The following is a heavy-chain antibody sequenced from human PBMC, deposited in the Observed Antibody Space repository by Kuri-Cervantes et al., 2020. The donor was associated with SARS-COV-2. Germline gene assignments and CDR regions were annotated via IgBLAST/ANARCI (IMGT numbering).Heavy chain of an antibody. V-gene: IGHV4-34*01. CDR3: ARLGATKGSYYYGVDV. D-gene: IGHD1-26*01. Sequence: SQTLSLTCAVYGGSFSGYYWSWIRQPPGKGLEWIGEINHSGSTNYNPSLKSRVTISVDTSKNQFSPKLSSVTAADTAVYYCARLGATKGSYYYGVDVWGQGTTVTVSS. CDR2: INHSGST. CDR1: GGSFSGYY. J-gene: IGHJ6*02.